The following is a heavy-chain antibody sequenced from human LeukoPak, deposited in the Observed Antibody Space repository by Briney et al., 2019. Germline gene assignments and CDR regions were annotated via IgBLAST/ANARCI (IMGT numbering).Heavy chain of an antibody. D-gene: IGHD3-22*01. CDR1: GGSFSGYY. V-gene: IGHV4-34*01. CDR3: ARGYYYDSSGYSPFDY. J-gene: IGHJ4*02. CDR2: INHSGST. Sequence: PSETLSLTCAVYGGSFSGYYWSWIRQLPGKGLEWIGEINHSGSTNYNPSLKSRVTISVDTSKNRFSLKLSSVTAADTAVYYCARGYYYDSSGYSPFDYWGQGTLVTVSS.